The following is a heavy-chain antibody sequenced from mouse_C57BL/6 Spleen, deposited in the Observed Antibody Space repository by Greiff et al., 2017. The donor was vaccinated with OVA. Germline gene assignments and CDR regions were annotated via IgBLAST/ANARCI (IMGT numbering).Heavy chain of an antibody. CDR1: GFTFSDYG. CDR2: ISSGSSTI. D-gene: IGHD4-1*01. J-gene: IGHJ2*01. V-gene: IGHV5-17*01. CDR3: ARNWDGYFDY. Sequence: EVMLVESGGGLVKPGGSLKLSCAASGFTFSDYGMHWVRQAPEKGLEWVAYISSGSSTIYYADTVKGRFTISRDNAKNTLFLQMTSLRSEDTAMYYCARNWDGYFDYWGQCTTLTVSS.